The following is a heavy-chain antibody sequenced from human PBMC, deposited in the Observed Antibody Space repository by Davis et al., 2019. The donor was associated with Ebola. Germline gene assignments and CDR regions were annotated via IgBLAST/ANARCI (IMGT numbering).Heavy chain of an antibody. CDR1: GGSFRGYY. J-gene: IGHJ4*02. V-gene: IGHV4-34*01. CDR3: ARGVGGIVVVVAATMFDY. Sequence: PSETLSLTCAVYGGSFRGYYWSWIRQPPGKGLEWIGEINHSGSTNYNPSLKSRVTISVDTSKNQFSLKLSSVTAADTAVYYCARGVGGIVVVVAATMFDYWGQGTLVTVSS. CDR2: INHSGST. D-gene: IGHD2-15*01.